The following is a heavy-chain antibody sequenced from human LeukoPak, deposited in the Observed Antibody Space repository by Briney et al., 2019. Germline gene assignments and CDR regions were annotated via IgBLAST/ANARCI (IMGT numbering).Heavy chain of an antibody. Sequence: PGGSLRLSCAGSGFSFSGYWINWVRQAPGRGLEWVASINLDGSEKYSVDSVKGRFTISRDNAKNSLYLQTNSLRAEDTAVYYCARDNWGFDIWGQGTMVTVSS. J-gene: IGHJ3*02. V-gene: IGHV3-7*04. D-gene: IGHD7-27*01. CDR2: INLDGSEK. CDR1: GFSFSGYW. CDR3: ARDNWGFDI.